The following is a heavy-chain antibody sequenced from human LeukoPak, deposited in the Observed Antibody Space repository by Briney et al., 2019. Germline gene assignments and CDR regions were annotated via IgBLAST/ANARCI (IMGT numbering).Heavy chain of an antibody. J-gene: IGHJ4*02. V-gene: IGHV4-39*07. CDR2: IYYSGST. CDR3: ARAPGVSGSYHTFDY. D-gene: IGHD1-26*01. CDR1: GGSISSSSYY. Sequence: SETLSLTCTVSGGSISSSSYYWGWIRQPPGKGLEWIGSIYYSGSTYYNPSLKSRVTISVDTSKNQFSLKLSSVTAADTAVYYCARAPGVSGSYHTFDYWGQGTLVTVSS.